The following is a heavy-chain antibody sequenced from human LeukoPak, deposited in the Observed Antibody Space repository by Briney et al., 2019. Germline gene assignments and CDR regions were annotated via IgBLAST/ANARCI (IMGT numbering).Heavy chain of an antibody. Sequence: PGASLRLSCAASGFTFSSYCITWVRQPPGKGLEWVSYISSISSTIYYADSVKGRFTISRDNANNSLYLEMNSLRAEDTAVYYCARIWMAALDYWGQGTLVTVSS. D-gene: IGHD5-24*01. CDR2: ISSISSTI. CDR3: ARIWMAALDY. J-gene: IGHJ4*02. CDR1: GFTFSSYC. V-gene: IGHV3-48*04.